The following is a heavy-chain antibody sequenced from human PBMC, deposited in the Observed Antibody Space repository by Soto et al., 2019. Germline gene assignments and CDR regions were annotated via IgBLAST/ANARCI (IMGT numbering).Heavy chain of an antibody. CDR3: ARAMVRGVIRHYYYGMDV. CDR1: GFTFSSYA. J-gene: IGHJ6*02. V-gene: IGHV3-30-3*01. D-gene: IGHD3-10*01. CDR2: ISYDGSNK. Sequence: QVQLVESGGGVVQPGRSLRLSCAASGFTFSSYAMHWVRQAPGKGLEWVAVISYDGSNKYYADSVKGRFTISRDNSKNTLYLQMNSLRAEDTAVYYCARAMVRGVIRHYYYGMDVWGQGTTVTVSS.